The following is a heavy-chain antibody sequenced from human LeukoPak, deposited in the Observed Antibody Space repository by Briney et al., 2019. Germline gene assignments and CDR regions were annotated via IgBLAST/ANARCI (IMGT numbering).Heavy chain of an antibody. V-gene: IGHV4-61*02. CDR1: GDSISSGTYY. J-gene: IGHJ6*03. CDR2: IYTSGST. CDR3: ARERGSYYYYSMAV. Sequence: SQTLSLTCTVSGDSISSGTYYWSWIRQPAGKGLEWIGRIYTSGSTNYNPSLKSRVTISVDTSKNQFSLKLSSVPAADTAVYYCARERGSYYYYSMAVSGKRTTVTVPS.